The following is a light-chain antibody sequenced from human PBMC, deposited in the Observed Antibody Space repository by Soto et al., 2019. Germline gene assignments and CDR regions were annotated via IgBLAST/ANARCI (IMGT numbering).Light chain of an antibody. CDR2: AAS. V-gene: IGKV1-39*01. CDR3: QQSYSTPWT. Sequence: DIQMTQSPSSLSASVGDRVTITCRASQSISSYLNWYQQKPGKAPKLLIYAASSLQSGVQSRFSGSGSGTDFTLTIGSLQPEDFATYYCQQSYSTPWTFGQGTKVEIK. CDR1: QSISSY. J-gene: IGKJ1*01.